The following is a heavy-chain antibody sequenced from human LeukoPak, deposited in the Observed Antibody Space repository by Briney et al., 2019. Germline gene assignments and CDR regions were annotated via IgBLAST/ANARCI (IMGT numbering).Heavy chain of an antibody. CDR2: VYPSGST. V-gene: IGHV4-38-2*01. D-gene: IGHD3-22*01. Sequence: SETLSLTCAVSDYSISSGDYWGWIRQPPGKGLEWIGSVYPSGSTHYSPSLKSRVTISVDTSKNQFSLKLRSVTAADTAVYYCARNDSSGYFDYWGQGTLVTVSS. CDR1: DYSISSGDY. J-gene: IGHJ4*02. CDR3: ARNDSSGYFDY.